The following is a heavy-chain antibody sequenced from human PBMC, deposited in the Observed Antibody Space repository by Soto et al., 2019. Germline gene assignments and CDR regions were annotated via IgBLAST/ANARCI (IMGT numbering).Heavy chain of an antibody. Sequence: GGSLRLSCAASGFTFSSYAMHWVRQAPGKGLEYVSAISSNGGSAYYANSVKGRFTISRDNSKNTLYLQMGSLRAEDMAVYYCARDSSLRFLEWTNWFDPWGQGTLVTVS. V-gene: IGHV3-64*01. CDR3: ARDSSLRFLEWTNWFDP. CDR1: GFTFSSYA. D-gene: IGHD3-3*01. CDR2: ISSNGGSA. J-gene: IGHJ5*02.